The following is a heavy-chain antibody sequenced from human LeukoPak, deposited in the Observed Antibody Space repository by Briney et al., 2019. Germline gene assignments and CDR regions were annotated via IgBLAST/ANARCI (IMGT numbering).Heavy chain of an antibody. CDR1: GFTFSGHW. CDR3: TFDYMVATGYFDY. CDR2: INQGGSDK. Sequence: GGSLRLSCAASGFTFSGHWMSWVRQAPGKGLEWVANINQGGSDKYYVDSVKGRFTISRDNANNLLYLQMNSLRGEDTAVYYCTFDYMVATGYFDYWGQGTLFTVSS. D-gene: IGHD5-12*01. V-gene: IGHV3-7*01. J-gene: IGHJ4*02.